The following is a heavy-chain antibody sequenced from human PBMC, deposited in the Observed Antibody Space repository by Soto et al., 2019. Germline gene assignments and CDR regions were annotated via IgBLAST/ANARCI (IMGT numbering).Heavy chain of an antibody. CDR1: GFTFSSYG. CDR2: IWYDGSNK. D-gene: IGHD2-2*01. V-gene: IGHV3-33*01. CDR3: ARDDCSSTSCSGYGMDV. Sequence: GGSLRLSCAASGFTFSSYGMHWVRQAPGKGLEWVAVIWYDGSNKYYADSVKGRFTISRDNSKNTLYLQMNSLRAEDTAVYYCARDDCSSTSCSGYGMDVWGQGTTVTVSS. J-gene: IGHJ6*02.